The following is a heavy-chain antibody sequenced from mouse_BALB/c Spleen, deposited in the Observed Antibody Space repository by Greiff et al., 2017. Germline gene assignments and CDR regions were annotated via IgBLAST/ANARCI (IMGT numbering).Heavy chain of an antibody. CDR3: ARRGNYSGGAMDY. J-gene: IGHJ4*01. Sequence: DVKLVESGGGLVQPGGSRKLSCAASGFTFSSFGMHWVRQAPEKGLEWVAYISSGSSTIYYADTVKGRFTISRDNAKNTLYLQMSSLRSEDTAMYYCARRGNYSGGAMDYWGQGTSVTVSS. CDR1: GFTFSSFG. V-gene: IGHV5-17*02. CDR2: ISSGSSTI. D-gene: IGHD2-1*01.